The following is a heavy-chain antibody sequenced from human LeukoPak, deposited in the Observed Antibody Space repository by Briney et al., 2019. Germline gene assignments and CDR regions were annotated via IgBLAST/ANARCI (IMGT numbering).Heavy chain of an antibody. V-gene: IGHV4-4*02. D-gene: IGHD2-2*01. CDR2: IYHSGST. CDR3: ARVYCSSTSCFFDY. CDR1: GGSISSSNW. J-gene: IGHJ4*02. Sequence: SETLSLTCAVSGGSISSSNWWSWVRQPPGKGLEWIGEIYHSGSTNYNPSLKSRVTISVDTSKNQFSLKLSSVTAADTAVYYCARVYCSSTSCFFDYWGQGTLVTVSS.